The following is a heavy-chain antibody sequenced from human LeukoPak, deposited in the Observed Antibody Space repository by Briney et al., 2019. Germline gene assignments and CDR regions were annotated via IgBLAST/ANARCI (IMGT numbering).Heavy chain of an antibody. D-gene: IGHD2-2*01. CDR3: ARGYCSSTSCLTPFDY. V-gene: IGHV3-74*01. CDR1: GFTFSSYW. Sequence: GGSLGLSCAASGFTFSSYWMHWVRQAPGKGLVWVSRINSDGSSTSYADSVKGRFTISRDNAKNTLYLQMNSLRAEDTAVYYCARGYCSSTSCLTPFDYWGQGTLVTVSS. J-gene: IGHJ4*02. CDR2: INSDGSST.